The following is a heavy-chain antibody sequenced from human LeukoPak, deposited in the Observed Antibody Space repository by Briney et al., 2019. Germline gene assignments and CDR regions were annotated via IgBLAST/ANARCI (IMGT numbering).Heavy chain of an antibody. D-gene: IGHD6-6*01. CDR1: GYTFTGYY. Sequence: GASVKVSCKASGYTFTGYYMHWVRQAPGQGLEWMGWINPNSGGTNYAQKFQGRVTMTRDTSISTAYTELSRLRSDDTAVYYCAREPWYSSSGWFDPWGQGTLVTVSS. CDR2: INPNSGGT. CDR3: AREPWYSSSGWFDP. V-gene: IGHV1-2*02. J-gene: IGHJ5*02.